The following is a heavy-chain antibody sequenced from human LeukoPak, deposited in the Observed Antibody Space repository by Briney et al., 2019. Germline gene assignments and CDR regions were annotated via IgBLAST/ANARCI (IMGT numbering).Heavy chain of an antibody. J-gene: IGHJ4*02. CDR1: GFTFSSYA. CDR2: ISGSGGST. Sequence: GGSLRLSCAASGFTFSSYAMSWVRQAPGKGLEWVSAISGSGGSTYYADSVKGRFTISRDSSKNTLYLQMNSLRAEDTAVYYCAKSRKGGVKLRYFDYWGQGTLVTVSS. V-gene: IGHV3-23*01. CDR3: AKSRKGGVKLRYFDY. D-gene: IGHD3-9*01.